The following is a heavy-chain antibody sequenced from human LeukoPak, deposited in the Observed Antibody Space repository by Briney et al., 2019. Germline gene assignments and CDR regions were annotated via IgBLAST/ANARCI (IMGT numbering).Heavy chain of an antibody. D-gene: IGHD3-10*01. CDR3: AKDGVITMVRGANFDY. CDR1: GFTSSSYA. Sequence: GSLRLSCAASGFTSSSYAMSWVRQAPGKGLEWVSAISGSGGSTYYADSVKGRFTISRDNSNNTLYLQMNSLRAEDTAVYYCAKDGVITMVRGANFDYWGQGTLVTVSS. V-gene: IGHV3-23*01. CDR2: ISGSGGST. J-gene: IGHJ4*02.